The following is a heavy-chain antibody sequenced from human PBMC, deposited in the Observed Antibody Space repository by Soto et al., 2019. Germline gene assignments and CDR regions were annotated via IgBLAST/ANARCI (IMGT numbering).Heavy chain of an antibody. V-gene: IGHV3-15*01. CDR2: IKSKADGGTT. CDR1: GFTFRNAW. D-gene: IGHD3-22*01. CDR3: LLNYYDTSGSYPYYFDY. J-gene: IGHJ4*02. Sequence: EVQLVESGGGLVKPGGSLRLSCAASGFTFRNAWMSWVRQAPGRGLEWVGRIKSKADGGTTDYAEPVQGRFSISRDDSKNTLYLQMNSLKTEDTAVYYCLLNYYDTSGSYPYYFDYWGQGTLVTVSS.